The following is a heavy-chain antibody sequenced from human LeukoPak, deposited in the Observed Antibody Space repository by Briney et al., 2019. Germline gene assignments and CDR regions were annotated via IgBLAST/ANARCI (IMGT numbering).Heavy chain of an antibody. D-gene: IGHD4-17*01. J-gene: IGHJ4*02. CDR3: ATPPTVTRNY. Sequence: GGSLRLSCAASGFTFSTYGMHWVRQAPGKGLEWVAFIRYDGRNKYYADSVKGRFTISRDNSKNTLYLQMDSLRAEDTAVYYCATPPTVTRNYWGQGTLVTVSS. V-gene: IGHV3-30*02. CDR2: IRYDGRNK. CDR1: GFTFSTYG.